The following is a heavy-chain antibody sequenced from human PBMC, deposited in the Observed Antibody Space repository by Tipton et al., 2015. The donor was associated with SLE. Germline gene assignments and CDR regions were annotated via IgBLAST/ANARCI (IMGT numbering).Heavy chain of an antibody. D-gene: IGHD2-15*01. CDR2: INHSGST. CDR1: GGSFSGYY. J-gene: IGHJ4*02. V-gene: IGHV4-34*01. Sequence: TLSLTCAVYGGSFSGYYWSWIRQPPGKGLEWIGEINHSGSTNYNPSLKSRVAISVDTSKNQISLKLSSVTAADTAVYYCARGRGYCSGGSCYSPPYCDYWGQVTLVTVSS. CDR3: ARGRGYCSGGSCYSPPYCDY.